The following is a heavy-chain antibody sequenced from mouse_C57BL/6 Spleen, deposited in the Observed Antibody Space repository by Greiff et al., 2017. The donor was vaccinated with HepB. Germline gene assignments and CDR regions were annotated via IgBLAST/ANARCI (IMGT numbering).Heavy chain of an antibody. J-gene: IGHJ2*01. CDR2: INPNNGGT. CDR1: GYTFTDYN. D-gene: IGHD1-1*01. V-gene: IGHV1-18*01. CDR3: ARSDYYGSPYFDY. Sequence: EVQLQQSGPELVKPGASVKIPCKASGYTFTDYNMDWVKRSHGKSLEWIGDINPNNGGTIYNQKFKGKATLTVDKSSSTAYMELRSLTSEDTAVYYCARSDYYGSPYFDYWGQGTTLTVSS.